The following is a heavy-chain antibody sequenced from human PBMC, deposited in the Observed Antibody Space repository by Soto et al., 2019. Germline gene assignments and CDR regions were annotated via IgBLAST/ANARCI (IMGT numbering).Heavy chain of an antibody. CDR1: GGSFSGYY. CDR3: ARGDGKWLQYWAFDI. V-gene: IGHV4-34*01. D-gene: IGHD5-12*01. Sequence: PSETLSLTCAVYGGSFSGYYWTWIRQPPGKGLEWIGELNHSGSTNSNPSLKSRVTISVDTSKNQFSLKLTSVTAADTAVYYCARGDGKWLQYWAFDIWGQGTMVTVSS. CDR2: LNHSGST. J-gene: IGHJ3*02.